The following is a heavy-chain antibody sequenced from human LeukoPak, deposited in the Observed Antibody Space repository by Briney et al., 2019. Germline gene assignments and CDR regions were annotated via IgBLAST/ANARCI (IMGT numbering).Heavy chain of an antibody. Sequence: SETLSLTCTVSGVSIGSHYWSWIRQSPGKGLEWIGCVYNSGTTVYNPSLTGRVTISVDTSKNQYSLNLRSVTAADAAVYYCARDAYWGQGILVTVTS. J-gene: IGHJ4*02. CDR2: VYNSGTT. V-gene: IGHV4-59*11. CDR3: ARDAY. CDR1: GVSIGSHY.